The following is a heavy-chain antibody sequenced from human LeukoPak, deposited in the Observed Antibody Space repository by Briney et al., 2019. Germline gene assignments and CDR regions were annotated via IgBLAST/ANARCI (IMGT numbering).Heavy chain of an antibody. D-gene: IGHD2-21*01. CDR3: VRLGSSGMIHGDLDY. J-gene: IGHJ4*02. V-gene: IGHV3-21*01. Sequence: GGSLRLSCAASGFTFKNYEMNWVRQAPGKGLEWVSSIDTSTTYLYYADSLKGRFTISRDNAKDSLYLQMSGLRAEDTAMYYCVRLGSSGMIHGDLDYWGQGTLVTVSS. CDR2: IDTSTTYL. CDR1: GFTFKNYE.